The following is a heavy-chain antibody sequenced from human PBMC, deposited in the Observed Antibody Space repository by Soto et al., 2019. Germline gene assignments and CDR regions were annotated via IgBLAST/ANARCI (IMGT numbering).Heavy chain of an antibody. CDR1: GYTFTSYG. CDR2: ISAYNGNT. V-gene: IGHV1-18*01. Sequence: QVQLVQSGAEVKKPGASVKVSCKASGYTFTSYGIGWVRQAPGQGLEWMGWISAYNGNTNYAQKLQGRVTMTTDTSTSTAYMELRSLRSDDTAVYYCARGAHGGNSDYYYGMDVWGQGTTVTVSS. CDR3: ARGAHGGNSDYYYGMDV. D-gene: IGHD2-21*02. J-gene: IGHJ6*02.